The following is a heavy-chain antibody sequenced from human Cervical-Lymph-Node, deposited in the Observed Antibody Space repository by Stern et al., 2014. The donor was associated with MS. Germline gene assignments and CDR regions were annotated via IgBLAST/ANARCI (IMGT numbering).Heavy chain of an antibody. V-gene: IGHV1-2*06. D-gene: IGHD3-10*01. CDR3: AKSYDSGSYYIRIPDEHYFDY. J-gene: IGHJ4*02. CDR2: IDPKSGGT. CDR1: GYTFTGYY. Sequence: QVQLVQSGAEVKKPGASVKVSCKASGYTFTGYYIHWVRQAPGQGLEWMGRIDPKSGGTNYAQNFQGRVTMTRDTSNSTAYMELSRLRSDDTAVFYCAKSYDSGSYYIRIPDEHYFDYWGQGTLVTVSS.